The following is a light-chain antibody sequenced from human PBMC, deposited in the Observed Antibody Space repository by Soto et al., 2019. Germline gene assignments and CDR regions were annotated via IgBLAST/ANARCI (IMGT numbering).Light chain of an antibody. J-gene: IGKJ4*01. CDR2: DAS. CDR1: QSITGN. Sequence: EIVMTQSPATLSVSPGERATLSCRASQSITGNLTWYQQKPGQAPRLLIYDASTRATGIPDRFSGSGSGTEFTLTISSLQSEDFAVYSCQQYNNWPLTFGGGTKVEIK. CDR3: QQYNNWPLT. V-gene: IGKV3-15*01.